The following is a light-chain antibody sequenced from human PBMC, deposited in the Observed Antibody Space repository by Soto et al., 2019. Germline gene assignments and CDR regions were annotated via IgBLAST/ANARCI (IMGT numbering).Light chain of an antibody. V-gene: IGLV2-14*03. J-gene: IGLJ2*01. CDR1: SSDVGGYSY. Sequence: QSALTQPASVSGSPGQSITISCTGTSSDVGGYSYVSWYQQHPGKAPKLMIYDVTNRPSGVSNRFSGSKSGNTASLTVSGLQAEDEADYYCSSYTTTNTPVVFGGGTKVTVL. CDR2: DVT. CDR3: SSYTTTNTPVV.